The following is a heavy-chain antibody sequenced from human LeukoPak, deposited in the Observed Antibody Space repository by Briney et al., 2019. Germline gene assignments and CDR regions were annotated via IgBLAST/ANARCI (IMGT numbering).Heavy chain of an antibody. CDR3: ARDVGGGVFDY. V-gene: IGHV1-69*13. J-gene: IGHJ4*02. CDR2: IIPIFGTA. CDR1: GGTFSSYA. Sequence: ASVKVSCKASGGTFSSYAIGWVRQAPGQGLEWMGGIIPIFGTANYAQKFQGRVTITADESTSTAYMELSSLRSEDTAVYYCARDVGGGVFDYWGQGTLVTVSS. D-gene: IGHD4-23*01.